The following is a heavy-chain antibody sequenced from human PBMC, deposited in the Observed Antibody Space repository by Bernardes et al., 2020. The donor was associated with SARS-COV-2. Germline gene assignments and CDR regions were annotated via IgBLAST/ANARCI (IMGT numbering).Heavy chain of an antibody. CDR2: ISDSGSP. CDR1: GDSITSFY. V-gene: IGHV4-59*01. Sequence: SETLSLTCNVSGDSITSFYWNWIRQPPGKGLEWIGYISDSGSPTYNPSLRGRVTISVDMSKNQCSLKMTSVTAADTAVYYCALTSVVPWAFNIWSQGSMVTVSS. J-gene: IGHJ3*02. D-gene: IGHD2-15*01. CDR3: ALTSVVPWAFNI.